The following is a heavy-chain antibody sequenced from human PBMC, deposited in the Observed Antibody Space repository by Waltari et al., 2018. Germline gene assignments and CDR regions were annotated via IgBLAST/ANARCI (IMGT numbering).Heavy chain of an antibody. CDR1: GGSISSSRYY. CDR3: ARHWKRNGYRFDP. V-gene: IGHV4-39*01. Sequence: QLQLQESGPGLVKPSETLSLTCSVSGGSISSSRYYWGWIRQSPGKGLGWSGSIYYSGSIYYNPTLQRRVTISGDTSKKQFSPNLSSVTAADTAVYYCARHWKRNGYRFDPWGQGTRVNVSS. J-gene: IGHJ5*02. D-gene: IGHD5-12*01. CDR2: IYYSGSI.